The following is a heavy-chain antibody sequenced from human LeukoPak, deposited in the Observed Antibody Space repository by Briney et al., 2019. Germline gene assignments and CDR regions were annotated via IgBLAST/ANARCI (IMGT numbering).Heavy chain of an antibody. J-gene: IGHJ4*02. V-gene: IGHV3-11*04. Sequence: GGSLRLSCAASGFTFSDYYMSWIRQAPGKGLEWVSCISSSGITFYYADSVKGQFTISRDNAKNSLYLQMNSLRAEDTAVYYCASTQSQQLAKSLHYWGQGTLVTVSS. CDR2: ISSSGITF. CDR1: GFTFSDYY. CDR3: ASTQSQQLAKSLHY. D-gene: IGHD6-13*01.